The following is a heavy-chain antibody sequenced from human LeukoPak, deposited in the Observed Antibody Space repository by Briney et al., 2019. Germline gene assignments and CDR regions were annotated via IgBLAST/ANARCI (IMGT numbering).Heavy chain of an antibody. D-gene: IGHD6-19*01. Sequence: SETLSLTCTVSGGSISSYYWSWMRQPPGKGLEWIGYIYYSGNTNYNPSLKSRVTISIDTSKNQFSLKLSSVTAADTAVYYCARVGNGCLDCWXQGTXXTVS. CDR2: IYYSGNT. J-gene: IGHJ4*02. CDR1: GGSISSYY. CDR3: ARVGNGCLDC. V-gene: IGHV4-59*01.